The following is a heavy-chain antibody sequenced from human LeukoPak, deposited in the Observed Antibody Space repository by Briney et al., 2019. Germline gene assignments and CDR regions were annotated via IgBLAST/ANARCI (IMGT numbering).Heavy chain of an antibody. J-gene: IGHJ4*02. D-gene: IGHD3-3*01. Sequence: GGSLRLSCAASGFTVSSNYMSWVRQAPGKGLEWVSVIYSGGSTYYADSVKGRFTISRDNSKNTLYLQMNSLRAEDTAVYYCTRGSEWTSGVSDYWGQGTLVTVSS. CDR3: TRGSEWTSGVSDY. CDR2: IYSGGST. CDR1: GFTVSSNY. V-gene: IGHV3-66*01.